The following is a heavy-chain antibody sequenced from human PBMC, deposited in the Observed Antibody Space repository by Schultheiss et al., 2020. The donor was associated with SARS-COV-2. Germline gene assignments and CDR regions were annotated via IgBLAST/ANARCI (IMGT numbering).Heavy chain of an antibody. Sequence: SETLSLTCSVSGGSINSDSFYWNWIRQPAGKGLEWIGRFSTTGSTNYNPSLKSRVTISVDKSKNQFSLSLSSVTAADTAVYYCAGDAGADSGYGFHWGQGTLVTVSS. CDR2: FSTTGST. CDR3: AGDAGADSGYGFH. CDR1: GGSINSDSFY. V-gene: IGHV4-61*02. J-gene: IGHJ4*02. D-gene: IGHD5-12*01.